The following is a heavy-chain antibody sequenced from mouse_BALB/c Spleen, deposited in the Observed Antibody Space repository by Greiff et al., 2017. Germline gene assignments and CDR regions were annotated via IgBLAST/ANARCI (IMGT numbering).Heavy chain of an antibody. J-gene: IGHJ2*01. CDR3: ARERYYGSSYIDY. CDR1: GFTFSSYA. CDR2: ISSGGST. Sequence: EVKLMESGGGLVKPGGSLKLSCAASGFTFSSYAMSWVRQTPEKRLEWVASISSGGSTYYPDSVKGRFTISRDNARNILYLQMSSLRSEDTAMYYCARERYYGSSYIDYWGQGTTLTVSS. V-gene: IGHV5-6-5*01. D-gene: IGHD1-1*01.